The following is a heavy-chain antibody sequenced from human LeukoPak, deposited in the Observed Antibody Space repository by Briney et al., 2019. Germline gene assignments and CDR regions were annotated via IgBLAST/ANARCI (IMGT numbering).Heavy chain of an antibody. V-gene: IGHV3-23*01. CDR1: GFTFSSYA. D-gene: IGHD3-22*01. CDR2: ISGSGGST. CDR3: AKDPYDSSGYFLSFDY. Sequence: GGSLGLSCAASGFTFSSYAMSWVRQAPGKGLEWVSAISGSGGSTYYADSVKGRFTISRDNSKNTLYLQMNSLRAEDTAVYYCAKDPYDSSGYFLSFDYWGQGTLVTVSS. J-gene: IGHJ4*02.